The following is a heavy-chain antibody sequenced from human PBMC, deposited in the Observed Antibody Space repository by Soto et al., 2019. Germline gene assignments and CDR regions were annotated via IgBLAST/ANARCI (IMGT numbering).Heavy chain of an antibody. V-gene: IGHV1-8*01. Sequence: GASVKVSCKASGYTFTSYDINWVRQATGQGLEWMGWMNPNSGNTGYAQKFQGRVTMTRNTSISTAYMELSSLRSEDTAVYYCARGYCSSTSCYGNYYYYMDVWGKGTTVTVSS. CDR3: ARGYCSSTSCYGNYYYYMDV. D-gene: IGHD2-2*01. CDR2: MNPNSGNT. CDR1: GYTFTSYD. J-gene: IGHJ6*03.